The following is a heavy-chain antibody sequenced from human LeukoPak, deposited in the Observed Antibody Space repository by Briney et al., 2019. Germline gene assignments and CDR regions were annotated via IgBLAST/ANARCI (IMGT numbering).Heavy chain of an antibody. V-gene: IGHV4-34*01. CDR1: GGSFSGYY. CDR3: VRGRNYYGSGSYFRRNWFDP. D-gene: IGHD3-10*01. Sequence: SETLSLTCAVYGGSFSGYYWSWIRQPPGKGLEWIGEINHSGSTNYNPSLKSRVTISVDTSKNQFSLKLSSVTAADTAVYYCVRGRNYYGSGSYFRRNWFDPWGQGTLVTVSS. CDR2: INHSGST. J-gene: IGHJ5*02.